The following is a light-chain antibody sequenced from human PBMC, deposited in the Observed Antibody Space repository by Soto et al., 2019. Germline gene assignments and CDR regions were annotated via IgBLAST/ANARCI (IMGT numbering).Light chain of an antibody. CDR3: QQGYNTPRT. J-gene: IGKJ1*01. CDR1: QSITNY. Sequence: DIQMTQSPSSLSASLGDRVTITCRASQSITNYLNWYQQKPGKAPKLLIYGASSLQSGGPSRFSGSGSGTDFTLTISSLQPEDFATYYCQQGYNTPRTFGQGTKVEIK. CDR2: GAS. V-gene: IGKV1-39*01.